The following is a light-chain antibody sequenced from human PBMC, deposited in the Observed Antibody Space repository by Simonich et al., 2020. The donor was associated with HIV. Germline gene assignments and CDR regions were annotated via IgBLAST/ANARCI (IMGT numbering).Light chain of an antibody. CDR3: QQRSNWIT. CDR2: DAS. CDR1: QSVCSY. J-gene: IGKJ5*01. Sequence: EIVLTQSPAILSLSPGERATLSCRASQSVCSYLAWYQQKPGQAPRLLIYDASNRATGVPARFSGSGSGTDFTLTITSLESEDFAVYYCQQRSNWITFGQGTRLEIK. V-gene: IGKV3-11*01.